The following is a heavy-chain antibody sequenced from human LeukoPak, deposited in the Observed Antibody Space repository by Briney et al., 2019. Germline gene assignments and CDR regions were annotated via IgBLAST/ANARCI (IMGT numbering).Heavy chain of an antibody. Sequence: PSETLSLTCTVSGGSISSYYWSWIRQPPGKGLEWIGYIYYSGSTNYNPSLKSRVTISVDTSKNQFSLKLSSVTAADTAVYYCARGHSSAGSYYRFDYWGQGTLVTVSS. CDR1: GGSISSYY. CDR2: IYYSGST. D-gene: IGHD3-10*01. CDR3: ARGHSSAGSYYRFDY. J-gene: IGHJ4*02. V-gene: IGHV4-59*12.